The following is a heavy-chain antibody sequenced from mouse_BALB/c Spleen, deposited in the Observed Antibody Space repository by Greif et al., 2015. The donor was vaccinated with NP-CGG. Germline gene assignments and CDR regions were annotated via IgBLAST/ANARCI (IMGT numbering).Heavy chain of an antibody. CDR1: GFTFRSYA. V-gene: IGHV5-9-3*01. Sequence: EVHLVESGGGLVKPGGSLKLSCAASGFTFRSYAMSWVRQTPEKRLEWVATISSGGSYTYYPDSVKGRFTISRDNAKNTLCLKMSSLRSEDTAMCYRARHWGGYPYWYFDVWGAGTTVTVSS. CDR3: ARHWGGYPYWYFDV. CDR2: ISSGGSYT. J-gene: IGHJ1*01. D-gene: IGHD2-2*01.